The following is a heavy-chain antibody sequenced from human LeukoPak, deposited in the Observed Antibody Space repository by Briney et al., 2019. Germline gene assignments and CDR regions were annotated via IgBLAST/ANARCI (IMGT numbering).Heavy chain of an antibody. CDR2: INPNSGVT. D-gene: IGHD6-13*01. CDR1: GYRFTGCY. Sequence: ASVKVSCKASGYRFTGCYMHWVRRAPGQGLEWMGWINPNSGVTNYAQNFQGRVSMTRDTSISTAYMELSRLRSDDTAVYYCASQQVVPGYFDYWGQGTLVTVSS. J-gene: IGHJ4*02. CDR3: ASQQVVPGYFDY. V-gene: IGHV1-2*02.